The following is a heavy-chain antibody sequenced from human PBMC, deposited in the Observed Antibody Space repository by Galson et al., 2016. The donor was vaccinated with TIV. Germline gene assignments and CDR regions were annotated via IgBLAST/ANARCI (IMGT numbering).Heavy chain of an antibody. J-gene: IGHJ4*02. V-gene: IGHV3-30*04. CDR3: ARVYSSYSFDY. D-gene: IGHD6-19*01. Sequence: SLRLSCAASGFTFSSYAMNWVRQAPGKGLEWVAVISYDGTNKYYADSVKGRFTISRDKSKNTLYLQMSSLRPEDTAVYYCARVYSSYSFDYWGQGTLVTVA. CDR1: GFTFSSYA. CDR2: ISYDGTNK.